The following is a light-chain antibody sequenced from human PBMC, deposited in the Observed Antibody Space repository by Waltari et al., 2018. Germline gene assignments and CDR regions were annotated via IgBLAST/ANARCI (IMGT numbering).Light chain of an antibody. J-gene: IGLJ2*01. CDR3: SAYVDSSTLEL. Sequence: SALTPPASVSGSPGQSITIPCTGTSSDIGGYNYVSWYQQDPGKAPNLIIYDVSNRHSGVASRFSGSKSGKRDALTISGLQAEDEANDYCSAYVDSSTLELFGGGTSLTVL. V-gene: IGLV2-14*03. CDR1: SSDIGGYNY. CDR2: DVS.